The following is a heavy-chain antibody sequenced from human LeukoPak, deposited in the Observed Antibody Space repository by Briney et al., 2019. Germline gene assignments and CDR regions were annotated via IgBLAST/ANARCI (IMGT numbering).Heavy chain of an antibody. J-gene: IGHJ5*02. Sequence: SETLSLTCTVSGVSMSRSPYYWGWIRQPPGKGLEWIGTIYDSGNTNYNPSLRSRLTISVDTSRNQFSLKLRSVTAADTAVYYCARHDCDSSRCSVNWFDPWGQGTLVTVSS. D-gene: IGHD2/OR15-2a*01. CDR1: GVSMSRSPYY. CDR2: IYDSGNT. CDR3: ARHDCDSSRCSVNWFDP. V-gene: IGHV4-39*01.